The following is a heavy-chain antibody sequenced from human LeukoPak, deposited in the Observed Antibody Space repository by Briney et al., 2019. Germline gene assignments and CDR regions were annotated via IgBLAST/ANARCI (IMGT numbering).Heavy chain of an antibody. CDR3: ARRGVPAANVPGTFDY. CDR1: GGSFSGYY. J-gene: IGHJ4*02. CDR2: SNHSGST. Sequence: SETLSLACAVYGGSFSGYYWSWIRQPPGKELEWIGESNHSGSTNYNPSIKSRVTISVDSSKNQFSVKLSSVTAAETAVYYCARRGVPAANVPGTFDYWGQGTLVTVSS. D-gene: IGHD2-2*01. V-gene: IGHV4-34*01.